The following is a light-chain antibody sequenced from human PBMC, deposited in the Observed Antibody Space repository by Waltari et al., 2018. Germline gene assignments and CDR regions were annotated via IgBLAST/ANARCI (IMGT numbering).Light chain of an antibody. J-gene: IGLJ3*02. V-gene: IGLV8-61*01. Sequence: QTVVTQEPSLSVSPGGTVTLTCALSSGSVSTTSYASWYHQTPGQAPRTLVYKSNFRSSGVPDRFSGSILGNKAALTITGAQADDESDYYGLLYMGSGIWVFGGGTKLTVL. CDR3: LLYMGSGIWV. CDR2: KSN. CDR1: SGSVSTTSY.